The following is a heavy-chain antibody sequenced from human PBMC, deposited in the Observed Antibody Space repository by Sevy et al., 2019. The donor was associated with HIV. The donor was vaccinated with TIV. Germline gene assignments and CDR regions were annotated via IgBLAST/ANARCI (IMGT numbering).Heavy chain of an antibody. Sequence: GGSLRLSCAASGFTFSKYSMSWVRQPPGKGLEWVSTLSFGCGEINYADSVKGRFTISRDNSKSSVYLQMNNLRPEDSAVDHCARAGCTNPLDSWGQGTLVTVSS. J-gene: IGHJ4*02. CDR2: LSFGCGEI. V-gene: IGHV3-23*01. CDR1: GFTFSKYS. D-gene: IGHD2-8*01. CDR3: ARAGCTNPLDS.